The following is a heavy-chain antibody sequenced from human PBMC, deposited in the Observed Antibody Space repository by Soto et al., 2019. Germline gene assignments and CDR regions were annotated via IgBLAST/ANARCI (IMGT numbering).Heavy chain of an antibody. CDR1: GFPFSSHW. J-gene: IGHJ4*02. D-gene: IGHD5-12*01. V-gene: IGHV3-74*01. Sequence: EVRLVESGGGLVQPGGSLRRSCAASGFPFSSHWLQRVRQVPGRGLVWVSRIDNTGSSAIYADSVRGGFTVSRDNAKDTLYLHMKSLRAEDTCVYYCATLNGYDWWGQGTLVTVSS. CDR2: IDNTGSSA. CDR3: ATLNGYDW.